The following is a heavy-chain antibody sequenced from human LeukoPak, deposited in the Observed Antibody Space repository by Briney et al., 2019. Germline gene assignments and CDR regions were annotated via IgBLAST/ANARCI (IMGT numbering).Heavy chain of an antibody. V-gene: IGHV4-34*01. D-gene: IGHD6-13*01. J-gene: IGHJ2*01. Sequence: SETLSLTCAVYGGSFSGYSWSWIRQPPGKGLEWIGEINHSGSTNYNPSLKSRVTMSVDTSKNQFSLNLNSVTAADTAVYYCARVYYSSSYDYWYFDLWGRGTLVTVSS. CDR2: INHSGST. CDR1: GGSFSGYS. CDR3: ARVYYSSSYDYWYFDL.